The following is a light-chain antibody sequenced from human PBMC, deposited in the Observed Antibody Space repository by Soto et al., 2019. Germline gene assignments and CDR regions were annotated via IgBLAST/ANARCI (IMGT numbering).Light chain of an antibody. J-gene: IGKJ2*01. V-gene: IGKV3-11*01. CDR3: QQGSNWYT. Sequence: EIVLTQSPATLSLSPGDRATLSCRASQSVDRYLAWYQEKPGQAPRLLIYDTSDRATGIPDRFSGSGSGTDFTLTISSLEPEDFAAYYCQQGSNWYTFGQGTKLEIK. CDR1: QSVDRY. CDR2: DTS.